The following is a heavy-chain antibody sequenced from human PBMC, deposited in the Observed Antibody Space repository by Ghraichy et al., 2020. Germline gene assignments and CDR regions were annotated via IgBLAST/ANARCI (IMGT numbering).Heavy chain of an antibody. J-gene: IGHJ3*02. V-gene: IGHV1-69*06. CDR1: GGTFSSYA. D-gene: IGHD3-22*01. CDR3: AIVHSEPYYYDSSGYSGAFDI. Sequence: SVKVSCKASGGTFSSYAISWVRQAPGQGLEWMGGIIPIFGTANYAQKFQGRVTITADKSTSTAYMELSSLRSEDTAVFYCAIVHSEPYYYDSSGYSGAFDIWGQGTMVTVSS. CDR2: IIPIFGTA.